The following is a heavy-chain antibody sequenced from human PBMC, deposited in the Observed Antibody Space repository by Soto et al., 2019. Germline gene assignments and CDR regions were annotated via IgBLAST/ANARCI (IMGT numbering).Heavy chain of an antibody. V-gene: IGHV3-30*18. CDR2: MSYDGVNK. CDR1: GFPFSTYG. J-gene: IGHJ4*02. Sequence: GRSLRLSCAASGFPFSTYGMHWVRQAPGKGLEWVAVMSYDGVNKYYADSVKGRFTISRDSSKNTLYLQMDSLRAEDTAFYYCAKDQGGYLSVFDYWGQGTLVTVSS. D-gene: IGHD5-12*01. CDR3: AKDQGGYLSVFDY.